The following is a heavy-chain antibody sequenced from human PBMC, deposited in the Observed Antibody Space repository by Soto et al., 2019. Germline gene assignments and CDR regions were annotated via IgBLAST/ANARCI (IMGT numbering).Heavy chain of an antibody. CDR2: INHSGST. V-gene: IGHV4-34*01. CDR1: GGSFSGYY. J-gene: IGHJ3*02. Sequence: PSETLSLTCAVYGGSFSGYYWSWIRQPPGKGLEWIGEINHSGSTNYNPSLKSRVTISVDTSKNQFSLKLSSVTAADTAVYYCARIHLGGLRYFDWLFDGAFDIWGQGT. CDR3: ARIHLGGLRYFDWLFDGAFDI. D-gene: IGHD3-9*01.